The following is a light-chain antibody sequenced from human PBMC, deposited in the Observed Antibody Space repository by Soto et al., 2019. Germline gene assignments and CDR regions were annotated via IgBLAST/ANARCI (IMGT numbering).Light chain of an antibody. Sequence: QSVLTQPPSVSGAPGQRVTISCTGSSSNIGAGYDVHWYQQLPGTAPKLLIYDNNNRPSGVPDRFSGSKSGTSASLAITGLQAEDEADYYCQSYGSSLSGSHVVFGGGTKLTV. CDR3: QSYGSSLSGSHVV. CDR1: SSNIGAGYD. CDR2: DNN. J-gene: IGLJ2*01. V-gene: IGLV1-40*01.